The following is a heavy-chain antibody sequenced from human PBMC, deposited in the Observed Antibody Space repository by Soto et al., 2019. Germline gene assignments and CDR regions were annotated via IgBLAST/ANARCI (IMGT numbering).Heavy chain of an antibody. CDR2: IYYSGST. V-gene: IGHV4-39*01. J-gene: IGHJ5*02. Sequence: SETLSLTCTVSGGSISSSSYYWGWIRQPPGKGLEWIGSIYYSGSTYYNPSLKSRVTISVDPSKDQFSLKLSSVTAADTAVYYCGRPVGYCSSPSCYGWFDPGGQGTLVTVPS. D-gene: IGHD2-2*01. CDR3: GRPVGYCSSPSCYGWFDP. CDR1: GGSISSSSYY.